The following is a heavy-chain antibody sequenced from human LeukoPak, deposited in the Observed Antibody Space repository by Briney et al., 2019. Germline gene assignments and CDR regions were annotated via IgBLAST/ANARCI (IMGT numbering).Heavy chain of an antibody. CDR2: ISYDGSNK. Sequence: GGSLRLSCAASGFTFSSYGMHWVRQAPGKGLEWEAVISYDGSNKYYADSVKGRFTISRDNSKNTLYLQMNSLRAEDTAVYYCAKDQAGYSSFFDYWGQGTLVTVSS. D-gene: IGHD6-13*01. CDR1: GFTFSSYG. V-gene: IGHV3-30*18. J-gene: IGHJ4*02. CDR3: AKDQAGYSSFFDY.